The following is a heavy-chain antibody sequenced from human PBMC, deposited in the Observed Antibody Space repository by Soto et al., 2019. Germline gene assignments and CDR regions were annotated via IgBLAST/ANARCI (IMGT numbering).Heavy chain of an antibody. CDR1: GYTFTGYY. D-gene: IGHD3-10*01. CDR2: INPNSGGT. V-gene: IGHV1-2*04. CDR3: AIDGTVRNPSLGY. J-gene: IGHJ4*02. Sequence: QVQLVQYGAEVKKPGASVKVSCKASGYTFTGYYMHWVRQAPGQGLEWMGWINPNSGGTNYAQKFQVWVTMTRDTSISTSDMELSRPRSDDTAVYYCAIDGTVRNPSLGYWGQGTLVTVSS.